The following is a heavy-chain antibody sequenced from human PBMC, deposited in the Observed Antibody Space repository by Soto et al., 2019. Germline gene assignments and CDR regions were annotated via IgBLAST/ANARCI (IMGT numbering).Heavy chain of an antibody. CDR1: GGTFGSYA. D-gene: IGHD6-19*01. J-gene: IGHJ6*02. CDR2: IIPIFGTA. V-gene: IGHV1-69*13. CDR3: ARHRIVIPAGTLYYYYGMDV. Sequence: SVKVCGKASGGTFGSYAISWVRQAPGQGLEWMGGIIPIFGTANYAQKFQGRVTITADESTSTAYMELSSLRSEDTAMYYCARHRIVIPAGTLYYYYGMDVWSRGTTATDSS.